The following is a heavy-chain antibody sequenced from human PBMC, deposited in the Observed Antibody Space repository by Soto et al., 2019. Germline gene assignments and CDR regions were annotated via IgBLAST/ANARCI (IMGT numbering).Heavy chain of an antibody. CDR1: GGSFSGYY. V-gene: IGHV4-34*01. J-gene: IGHJ5*02. CDR2: INHSGST. CDR3: ARGIRGP. Sequence: SETLSLTCAVYGGSFSGYYWSWIRQPPGKGLEWIGEINHSGSTNYNPSLKSRVTISVDTSKNQFSLKLSSVTAADTAVYYCARGIRGPWGQGTLVTVYS.